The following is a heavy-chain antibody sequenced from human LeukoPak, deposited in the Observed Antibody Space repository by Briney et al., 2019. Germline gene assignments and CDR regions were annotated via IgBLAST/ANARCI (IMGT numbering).Heavy chain of an antibody. CDR1: GYSNSSGYY. CDR3: AREVAAAGREVDY. Sequence: SETLSLTCAVSGYSNSSGYYWGWIRQPPGKGLEWIGSIYHSGSTYYNPSLKSRVTISVDTSKNQFSLKLSSVTAADTAVYYCAREVAAAGREVDYWGQGTLVTVSS. D-gene: IGHD6-13*01. CDR2: IYHSGST. V-gene: IGHV4-38-2*02. J-gene: IGHJ4*02.